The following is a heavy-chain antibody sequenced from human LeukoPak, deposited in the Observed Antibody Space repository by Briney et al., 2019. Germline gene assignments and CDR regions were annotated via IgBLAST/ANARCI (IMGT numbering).Heavy chain of an antibody. CDR3: ARVELGWFDP. D-gene: IGHD3-10*01. V-gene: IGHV3-20*04. Sequence: PGGSLRLSCAASGFTFDDYGMSWVRQAPGKGLEWVSGINWNGGSTGYANSVKGRLTISRDNAKNSLYLQMNSLRAEDTALYYCARVELGWFDPWGQGTLVTVSS. CDR2: INWNGGST. J-gene: IGHJ5*02. CDR1: GFTFDDYG.